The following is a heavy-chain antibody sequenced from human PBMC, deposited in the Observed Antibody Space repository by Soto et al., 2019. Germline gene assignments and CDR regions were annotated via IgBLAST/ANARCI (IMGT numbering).Heavy chain of an antibody. J-gene: IGHJ6*02. CDR1: GFTFSSYG. V-gene: IGHV3-30*18. CDR2: ISYDGSNK. CDR3: AKDGWYYDFWSGFRPYYYYYGMDV. Sequence: PGGSLRLSCAASGFTFSSYGMHWVRQAPGKGLKWVAVISYDGSNKYYADSVKGRFTISRDNSKNTLYLQMNSLRAEDTVLYYCAKDGWYYDFWSGFRPYYYYYGMDVWGQGTTVTVSS. D-gene: IGHD3-3*01.